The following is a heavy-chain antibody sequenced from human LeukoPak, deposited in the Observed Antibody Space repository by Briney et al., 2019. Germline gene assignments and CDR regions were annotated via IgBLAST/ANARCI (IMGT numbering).Heavy chain of an antibody. CDR2: INAGNGNT. D-gene: IGHD3-10*01. CDR1: GYTFTSHA. Sequence: ASVKVSCKASGYTFTSHAMHWVRQAPGQRLKWMGWINAGNGNTKYSQKFQGRVTITRDTSATTAHMELSSLRSEDTAVYYCAREHYYGSGRSFRYWFDPWGQGTLVTVSS. J-gene: IGHJ5*02. CDR3: AREHYYGSGRSFRYWFDP. V-gene: IGHV1-3*01.